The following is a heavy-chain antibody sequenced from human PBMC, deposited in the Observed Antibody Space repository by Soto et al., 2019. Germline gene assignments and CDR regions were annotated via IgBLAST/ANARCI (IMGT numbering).Heavy chain of an antibody. D-gene: IGHD6-13*01. J-gene: IGHJ3*02. Sequence: GASVKVSCKASGGTFSSYAISWVRQAPGQGLEWMGGIIPIFGTANYAQKFQGRVTITADESTSTAYMELSSLRSEDTAVYYCARDDGSLNAFHIWGQGTMVTGS. V-gene: IGHV1-69*13. CDR1: GGTFSSYA. CDR2: IIPIFGTA. CDR3: ARDDGSLNAFHI.